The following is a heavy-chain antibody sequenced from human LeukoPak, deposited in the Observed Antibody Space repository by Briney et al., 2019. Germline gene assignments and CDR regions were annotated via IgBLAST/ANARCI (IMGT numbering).Heavy chain of an antibody. J-gene: IGHJ5*02. CDR1: GGSFSGYY. V-gene: IGHV4-34*01. CDR3: ARGALERRGTFFDP. D-gene: IGHD1-1*01. CDR2: INHSGST. Sequence: SETLSLTCAVYGGSFSGYYWSWIRQPPRKGLEWIGEINHSGSTNYNPSLKSRVTISVDTSKNQFSLKLSSVTAADTAVYYCARGALERRGTFFDPWGQGTLVTVSS.